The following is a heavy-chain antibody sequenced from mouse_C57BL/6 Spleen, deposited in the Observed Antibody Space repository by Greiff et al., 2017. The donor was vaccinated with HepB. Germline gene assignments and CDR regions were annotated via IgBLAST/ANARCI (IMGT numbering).Heavy chain of an antibody. D-gene: IGHD2-5*01. J-gene: IGHJ3*01. V-gene: IGHV1-64*01. CDR3: AHSNYLAGFAY. Sequence: VLLLQSGAVLVKPGASVKLSCKASGYTFTSYWMHWVKQRPGKGLEWIGIIHPNSGSTNYNEKFKSKATLTVDKSSSTAYMQLSSLTSEDSAVYYCAHSNYLAGFAYWGHGTLVTVAA. CDR2: IHPNSGST. CDR1: GYTFTSYW.